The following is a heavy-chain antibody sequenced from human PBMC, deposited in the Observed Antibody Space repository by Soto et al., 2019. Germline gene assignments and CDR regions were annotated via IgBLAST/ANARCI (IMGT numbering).Heavy chain of an antibody. J-gene: IGHJ4*02. CDR2: ISYDVINK. Sequence: QVQLVESGGGVVQPGRSLRLSCAASGFTFSSYAMNWVRQAPGKWLEWVAVISYDVINKYYADSVKGRFTISRDNSKNPLYLQRNSLRAEDTAVYYCARDRDSSFNRFFDYWGQGTLVTVSS. CDR3: ARDRDSSFNRFFDY. CDR1: GFTFSSYA. D-gene: IGHD6-6*01. V-gene: IGHV3-30-3*01.